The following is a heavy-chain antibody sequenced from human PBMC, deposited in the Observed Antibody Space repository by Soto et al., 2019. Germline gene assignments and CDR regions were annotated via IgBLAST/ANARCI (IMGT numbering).Heavy chain of an antibody. V-gene: IGHV3-13*04. J-gene: IGHJ4*02. CDR2: IGTAGDT. Sequence: LRLSCSASGFTFSSYDMHWLRQGPGKGLEWVSAIGTAGDTNYAGSVKGRFTISRENAKNSLYLQMNSLRAGDTAIYFCARAIGPTLFDYWGQGTLVTVSS. CDR1: GFTFSSYD. CDR3: ARAIGPTLFDY. D-gene: IGHD3-22*01.